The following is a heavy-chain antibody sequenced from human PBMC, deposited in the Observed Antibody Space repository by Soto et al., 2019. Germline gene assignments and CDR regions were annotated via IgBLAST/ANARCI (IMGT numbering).Heavy chain of an antibody. D-gene: IGHD3-22*01. CDR2: IKQDGSEK. CDR1: GFTFSSYW. J-gene: IGHJ4*02. V-gene: IGHV3-7*05. Sequence: GGSLRLSCAASGFTFSSYWMSWVRQAPGKGLEWVANIKQDGSEKYYVDSVKGRFTISRDNAKNSLYLQMNSLRAEDTAVYYCARILADYYDSSGLRAPAFDYWGQGTLVTVSS. CDR3: ARILADYYDSSGLRAPAFDY.